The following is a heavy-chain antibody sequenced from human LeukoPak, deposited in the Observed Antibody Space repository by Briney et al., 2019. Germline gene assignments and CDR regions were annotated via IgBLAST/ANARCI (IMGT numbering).Heavy chain of an antibody. CDR2: IHPRSGET. D-gene: IGHD5-18*01. V-gene: IGHV1-2*02. CDR1: GYAFTAFY. CDR3: ARDPYSNYFDY. J-gene: IGHJ4*02. Sequence: ASVKVSCKASGYAFTAFYIHWVRQAPGQGLEWMGWIHPRSGETNYAYKFRGRVTMTRDTSISTTYMDLGSLGSDDTAVYYCARDPYSNYFDYWGQGTLVTVSS.